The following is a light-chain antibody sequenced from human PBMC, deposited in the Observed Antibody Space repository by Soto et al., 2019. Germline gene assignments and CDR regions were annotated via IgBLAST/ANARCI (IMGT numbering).Light chain of an antibody. Sequence: QSALTQPASVSGSPGQSITISCTGTRSDVGGYNCVSWYQQHTGKAPKFMIYDVSNRPSGVSNRFSGSKSGNTASLTISGLQAEDEADYYCCSYTTSNTRQIVFGTGTKLTVL. CDR1: RSDVGGYNC. CDR2: DVS. CDR3: CSYTTSNTRQIV. V-gene: IGLV2-14*01. J-gene: IGLJ1*01.